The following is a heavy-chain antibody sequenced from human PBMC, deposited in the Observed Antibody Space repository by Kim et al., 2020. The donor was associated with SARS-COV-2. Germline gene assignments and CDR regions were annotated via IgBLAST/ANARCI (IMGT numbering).Heavy chain of an antibody. Sequence: GGSLRLSCAASGFTFSSYAMHWVRQAPGKGLEWVAVISYDGSNKYYADSVKGRFTISRDNSKNTLYLQMNSLRAEDTAVYYCARPYSGSYYAAFDIWGQGTMVTVSS. D-gene: IGHD1-26*01. CDR3: ARPYSGSYYAAFDI. J-gene: IGHJ3*02. V-gene: IGHV3-30*04. CDR1: GFTFSSYA. CDR2: ISYDGSNK.